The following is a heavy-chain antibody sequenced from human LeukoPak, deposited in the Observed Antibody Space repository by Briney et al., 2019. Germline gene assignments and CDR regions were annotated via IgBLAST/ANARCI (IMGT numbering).Heavy chain of an antibody. V-gene: IGHV4-34*01. CDR3: ARVYGYPDGVGCVDP. J-gene: IGHJ5*02. CDR2: INHSGST. D-gene: IGHD5-18*01. CDR1: GGSFSGYY. Sequence: TSETLSLTCAVYGGSFSGYYWSWIRQPPGKGLEWIGEINHSGSTNYNPSLKSRVTISVDTSKNQFSLKLSSVTAADTAVYYCARVYGYPDGVGCVDPWGQGTLVTVSS.